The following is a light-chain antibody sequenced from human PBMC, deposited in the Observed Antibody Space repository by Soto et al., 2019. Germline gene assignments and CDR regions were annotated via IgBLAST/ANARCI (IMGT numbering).Light chain of an antibody. CDR3: SSYAGSNILV. CDR1: SSDVGAYNY. Sequence: QSVLTQPPSASGSPGQSVTISCTGTSSDVGAYNYVSWYQQHPGKVPKLLIFEVSKRPSGVPDRFSGSKSGNTASLTVSGLQAEDEADYYCSSYAGSNILVFGGGTKLTVL. J-gene: IGLJ2*01. V-gene: IGLV2-8*01. CDR2: EVS.